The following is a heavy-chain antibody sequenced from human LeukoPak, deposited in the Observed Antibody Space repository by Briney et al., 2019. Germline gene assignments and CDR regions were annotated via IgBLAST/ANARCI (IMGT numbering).Heavy chain of an antibody. V-gene: IGHV4-34*01. Sequence: SETLSLTCAVYGGSFSSYYWSWIRQPPGKGLEWIGEINHSGSTNYNPSLKSRVTISVDTSKNQFSLKLSSVTAADTAVYYCARDMDTGPDLFDYWGQGTLVTVSS. J-gene: IGHJ4*02. CDR1: GGSFSSYY. CDR3: ARDMDTGPDLFDY. D-gene: IGHD5-18*01. CDR2: INHSGST.